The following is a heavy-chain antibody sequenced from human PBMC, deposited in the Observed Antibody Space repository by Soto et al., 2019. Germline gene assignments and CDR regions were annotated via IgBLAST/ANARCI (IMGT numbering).Heavy chain of an antibody. CDR3: VGGQYYFDY. CDR1: GFPFTTYG. J-gene: IGHJ4*02. CDR2: ISYDGSNK. Sequence: QVQLVESGGGVVQPGRSLRRSCAASGFPFTTYGMHWVREGPGKGLEWVAVISYDGSNKYYADSVKGRFTISRDNSKNTLYLQMNSLRPEDTALYYCVGGQYYFDYRGQGTLVTVSS. V-gene: IGHV3-30*03. D-gene: IGHD3-10*01.